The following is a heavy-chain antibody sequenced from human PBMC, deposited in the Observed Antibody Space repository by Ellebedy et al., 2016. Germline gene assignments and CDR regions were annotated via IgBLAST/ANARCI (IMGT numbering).Heavy chain of an antibody. CDR1: GYTFTSYD. V-gene: IGHV1-8*01. J-gene: IGHJ6*04. D-gene: IGHD2-21*01. CDR3: ARGPVVVIALDV. Sequence: ASVKVSXKASGYTFTSYDINWVRQATGQGLEWMGWMNPNSGNTGYAQKFQGRVTMTRNTSISTAYMELSSLRSEDTAVYYCARGPVVVIALDVWGKGTTVTVSS. CDR2: MNPNSGNT.